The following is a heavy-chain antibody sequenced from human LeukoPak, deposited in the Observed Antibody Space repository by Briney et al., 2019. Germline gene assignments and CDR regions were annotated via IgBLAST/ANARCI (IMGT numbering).Heavy chain of an antibody. Sequence: GGFLRFSCAGSGFTFSNAWMTWVRQAPGKGLEWVGRIKSKADGWISDYADPVKDRFTFSRDASKNTLYLLMNSLKTGDTAVYYCTTTYHYDSSPGSFDYWGQGTLVTVSS. CDR2: IKSKADGWIS. CDR3: TTTYHYDSSPGSFDY. CDR1: GFTFSNAW. D-gene: IGHD3-22*01. V-gene: IGHV3-15*01. J-gene: IGHJ4*02.